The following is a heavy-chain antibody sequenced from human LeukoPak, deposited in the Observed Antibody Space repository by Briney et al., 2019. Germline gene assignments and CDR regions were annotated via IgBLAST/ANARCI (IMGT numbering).Heavy chain of an antibody. CDR1: GYTFTSYG. CDR3: ARVPPRRYYYDSSGYYDLVY. Sequence: ASVKLSCKASGYTFTSYGISWVRQAPGQGLEWMGWISAYNGNTNYAQKLHGRVTMTTDTSTSTAYMELRSLRSDDTAVYYCARVPPRRYYYDSSGYYDLVYWGQGTLVTVSS. CDR2: ISAYNGNT. J-gene: IGHJ4*02. D-gene: IGHD3-22*01. V-gene: IGHV1-18*01.